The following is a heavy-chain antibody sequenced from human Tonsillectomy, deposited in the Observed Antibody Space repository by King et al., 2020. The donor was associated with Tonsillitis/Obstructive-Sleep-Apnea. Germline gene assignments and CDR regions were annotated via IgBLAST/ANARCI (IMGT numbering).Heavy chain of an antibody. D-gene: IGHD7-27*01. Sequence: VQLQESGPGLVKPSETLSLTCTVSRGSISSYYWSWIRQPPGKGLEWIGYIYYSGSTNYNPSLKSQVTISVDTSKNQFSLRLSSVTAADTAVYYRARAHEHPTLGKWFDPWGQGTLVTVSS. CDR3: ARAHEHPTLGKWFDP. J-gene: IGHJ5*02. V-gene: IGHV4-59*01. CDR1: RGSISSYY. CDR2: IYYSGST.